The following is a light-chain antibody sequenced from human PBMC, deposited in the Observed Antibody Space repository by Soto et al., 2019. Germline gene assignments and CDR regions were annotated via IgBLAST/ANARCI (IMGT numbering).Light chain of an antibody. CDR1: QGINSF. V-gene: IGKV1-9*01. Sequence: IQFTHSPSSVSGYAGSIFTIICRASQGINSFLAWYQQKPGKAPKLLIYAASTLQSGVPSRFSGSGSGTEFTLTISGLQPDDFATYYCQQYMSYSFGQGTKVDI. CDR2: AAS. CDR3: QQYMSYS. J-gene: IGKJ1*01.